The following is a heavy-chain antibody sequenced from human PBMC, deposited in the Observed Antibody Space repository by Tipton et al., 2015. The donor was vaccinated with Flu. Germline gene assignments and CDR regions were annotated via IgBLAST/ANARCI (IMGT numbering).Heavy chain of an antibody. CDR1: GGSLTNYY. J-gene: IGHJ4*02. CDR2: VHYTGKT. V-gene: IGHV4-59*08. D-gene: IGHD1-1*01. Sequence: TLSLTCSVSGGSLTNYYWSWIRQTPQEGLEWIGYVHYTGKTKFNPSLKSRLVMSVDTSKNQLYLRLTSLTASGTAVYYCARHTYAQLGPPYFDFWGQGTLVTVSS. CDR3: ARHTYAQLGPPYFDF.